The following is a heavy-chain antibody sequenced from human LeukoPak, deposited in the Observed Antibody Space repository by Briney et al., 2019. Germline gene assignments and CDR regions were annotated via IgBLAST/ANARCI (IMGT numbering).Heavy chain of an antibody. J-gene: IGHJ3*02. V-gene: IGHV3-53*01. D-gene: IGHD2-15*01. CDR3: ATGNCGSGGSCHAFDI. CDR1: GFTVSSNY. Sequence: PGGSLRLSCAASGFTVSSNYMSWVRQAPGKGLEWVSVIYSGGSTYYADSVKGRFTISRDNSKNTLYLQMNSLKIEDTAVYYCATGNCGSGGSCHAFDIWGQGTMVTVSS. CDR2: IYSGGST.